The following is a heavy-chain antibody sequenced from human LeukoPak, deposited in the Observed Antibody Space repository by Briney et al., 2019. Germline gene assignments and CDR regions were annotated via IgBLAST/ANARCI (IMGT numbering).Heavy chain of an antibody. J-gene: IGHJ4*02. CDR2: IYPGDSDT. Sequence: GESLKTSCKGSGYSFTSYWIAWVRQMPGKGLEWMGIIYPGDSDTRYSPSFQGQVTISADKSISTAYLQWSSLKASDTAMYYCARRTYDGSVSSHGDHGDQGTLVTVSS. V-gene: IGHV5-51*01. D-gene: IGHD3-10*01. CDR1: GYSFTSYW. CDR3: ARRTYDGSVSSHGDH.